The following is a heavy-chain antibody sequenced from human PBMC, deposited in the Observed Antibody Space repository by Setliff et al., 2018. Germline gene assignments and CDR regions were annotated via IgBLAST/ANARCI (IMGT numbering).Heavy chain of an antibody. CDR3: ARGQLAVAGSAVDY. CDR2: MSPNSGDT. J-gene: IGHJ4*02. CDR1: GYTFTNYD. Sequence: GASVKVSCKASGYTFTNYDINWVRQATGQGLEWMGWMSPNSGDTGYAQKFQGRVTMTRDTSINTAYMEVSSLRSEDTAVYYCARGQLAVAGSAVDYWGQGTLVTVS. V-gene: IGHV1-8*02. D-gene: IGHD6-19*01.